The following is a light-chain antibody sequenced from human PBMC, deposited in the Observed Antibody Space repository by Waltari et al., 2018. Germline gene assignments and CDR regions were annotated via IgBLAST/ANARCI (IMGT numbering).Light chain of an antibody. CDR3: SSYRTSSTFV. CDR2: DVP. Sequence: QSALTQPASVSGSPGQSITISCTGTSSDVGGYNHVSWYQQTPGKAPKLLVYDVPKRPLGGSNRYSGSKSGNTASLTISGLQAEDEAVYYCSSYRTSSTFVFGPGTKVTVL. V-gene: IGLV2-14*01. CDR1: SSDVGGYNH. J-gene: IGLJ1*01.